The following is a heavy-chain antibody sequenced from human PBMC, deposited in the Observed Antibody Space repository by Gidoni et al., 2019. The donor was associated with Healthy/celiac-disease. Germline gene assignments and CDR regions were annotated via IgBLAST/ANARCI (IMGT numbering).Heavy chain of an antibody. CDR1: GYTSNPYH. Sequence: HVQPVQSGAEAKTPRASVKITCKAAGYTSNPYHMHWVRQAPGQGLEWMGWIHPNSCGTNYAQKCQGMVTMTRDTSISTAYMELSRLGSDDTAVYYCASPLLVTTENPFDYWGQGTLVTVSS. D-gene: IGHD4-17*01. J-gene: IGHJ4*02. CDR2: IHPNSCGT. V-gene: IGHV1-2*02. CDR3: ASPLLVTTENPFDY.